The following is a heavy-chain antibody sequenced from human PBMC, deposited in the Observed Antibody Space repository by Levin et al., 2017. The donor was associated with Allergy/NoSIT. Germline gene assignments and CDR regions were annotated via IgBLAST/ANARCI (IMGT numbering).Heavy chain of an antibody. V-gene: IGHV4-39*07. CDR1: GGPLSSSRYY. Sequence: NPSETLSLTCTVSGGPLSSSRYYWGWIRQPPGTGLEWIGTFYYSGTSYYNPSLKSRVTISGDTSKNQFSLKVTSVTAADTAVYYCARYCSNTSCYDYYYRGMDVWGQGTTVTVS. CDR3: ARYCSNTSCYDYYYRGMDV. D-gene: IGHD2-2*01. J-gene: IGHJ6*02. CDR2: FYYSGTS.